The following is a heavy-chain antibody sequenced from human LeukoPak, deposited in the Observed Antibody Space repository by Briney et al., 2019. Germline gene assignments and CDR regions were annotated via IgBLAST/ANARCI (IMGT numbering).Heavy chain of an antibody. V-gene: IGHV4-38-2*02. CDR1: GYSISSGYY. Sequence: SETLSLTCTVSGYSISSGYYWGWIRQPPGKGLEWIGSIYHSGSTYYNPSLKSRVTISVDTSRNQFSLKLSSVTAADTAVYYCARHKEALYGWDIWGQGTMVTVSS. CDR3: ARHKEALYGWDI. CDR2: IYHSGST. J-gene: IGHJ3*02. D-gene: IGHD3-10*01.